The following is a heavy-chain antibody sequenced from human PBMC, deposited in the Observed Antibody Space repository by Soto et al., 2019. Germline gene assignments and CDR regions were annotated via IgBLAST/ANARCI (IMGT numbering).Heavy chain of an antibody. V-gene: IGHV4-61*01. CDR1: GVSISSVSISSNY. CDR2: MSYSGNT. CDR3: ARIPYSSASFDY. J-gene: IGHJ4*02. Sequence: SETLSLTCTVSGVSISSVSISSNYWGWIRQPPGKGLECIGSMSYSGNTNYNPSLKSRVTISIDTSKSQFSLKLRSVTAADTAVYYCARIPYSSASFDYWGQGTLVTVSS. D-gene: IGHD6-19*01.